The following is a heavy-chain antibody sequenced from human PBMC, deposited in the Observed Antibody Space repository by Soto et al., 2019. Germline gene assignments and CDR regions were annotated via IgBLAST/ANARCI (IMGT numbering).Heavy chain of an antibody. CDR3: ARVRFGQIEVVPAANHWFDP. Sequence: PSETLSLTCTVSGGSISSYYWSWIRQPPGKGLEWIGYIYYSGSTNYNPSLKSRVTISVDTSKNQFSLKLSSVTAADTAVYYCARVRFGQIEVVPAANHWFDPWGQGTLVTVSS. J-gene: IGHJ5*02. D-gene: IGHD2-2*01. CDR2: IYYSGST. CDR1: GGSISSYY. V-gene: IGHV4-59*01.